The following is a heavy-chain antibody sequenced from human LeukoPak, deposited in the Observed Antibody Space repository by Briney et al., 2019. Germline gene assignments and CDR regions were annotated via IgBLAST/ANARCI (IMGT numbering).Heavy chain of an antibody. V-gene: IGHV1-69*01. J-gene: IGHJ4*02. CDR2: IIPIFGTA. CDR1: GGTFSSYA. D-gene: IGHD2-15*01. CDR3: ARNPAHCSGGSCYWGFDY. Sequence: SVKVSCKASGGTFSSYAISWVRQAPGQGLEWMGGIIPIFGTANYAQKFQGRVTSTADESTSTAYMELSSLRSEDTAVYYCARNPAHCSGGSCYWGFDYWGQGTLVTVSS.